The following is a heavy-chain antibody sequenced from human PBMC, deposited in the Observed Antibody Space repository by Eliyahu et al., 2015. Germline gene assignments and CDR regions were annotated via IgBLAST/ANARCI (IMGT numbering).Heavy chain of an antibody. CDR2: IKSKTDGGTT. J-gene: IGHJ5*02. CDR3: TTGPHYYDSSASRRWFDP. CDR1: GFTFSTAX. Sequence: EVQLVESGGGLVKPGGSLRLSCXASGFTFSTAXMXXVRQAPGKGLEWVGRIKSKTDGGTTDYAAPVKGRFTISRDDSKNTLYLQMNSLKTEDTAVYYCTTGPHYYDSSASRRWFDPWGQGTLVTVSS. D-gene: IGHD3-22*01. V-gene: IGHV3-15*01.